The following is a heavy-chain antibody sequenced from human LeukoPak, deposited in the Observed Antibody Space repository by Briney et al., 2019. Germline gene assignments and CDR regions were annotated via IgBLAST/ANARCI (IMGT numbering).Heavy chain of an antibody. J-gene: IGHJ6*03. V-gene: IGHV1-69*05. D-gene: IGHD6-6*01. CDR2: IIPIFGTA. Sequence: SVKVSCKASGGTFSSYAISWVRQAPGQGLEWMGGIIPIFGTANYAQKFQGRVTITTDESTSTAYMELSSLRSEDTAVYYCARVVLSIAARLASYYYYMDVWGKGTTVTVSS. CDR1: GGTFSSYA. CDR3: ARVVLSIAARLASYYYYMDV.